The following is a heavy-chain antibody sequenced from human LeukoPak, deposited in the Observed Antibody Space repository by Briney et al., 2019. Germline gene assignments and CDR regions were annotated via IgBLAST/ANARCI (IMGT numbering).Heavy chain of an antibody. CDR2: IYYSGST. CDR3: GRYCSATSCYTFDY. D-gene: IGHD2-2*02. CDR1: GGTISSSSYY. Sequence: SETLSLTCTVSGGTISSSSYYWGWTRQPPGKGLEWIGSIYYSGSTSYNPSLKSRVTISVDTSKNQFSLKLSSVTAADTALYYCGRYCSATSCYTFDYWGQGTLVTVSS. V-gene: IGHV4-39*01. J-gene: IGHJ4*02.